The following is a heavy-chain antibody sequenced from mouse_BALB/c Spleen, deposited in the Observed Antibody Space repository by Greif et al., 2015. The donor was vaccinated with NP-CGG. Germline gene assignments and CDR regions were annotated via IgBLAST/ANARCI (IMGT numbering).Heavy chain of an antibody. Sequence: VMLVESGAELVRPGVSVKISCKGSGYTFTDYAMHWVKQSHAKSLEWIGVISTYYGDASYNQKFKGKATMTVDKSSSTAYMELARLTSEDSAIYYCARDGTVGGNFDYWGQGTTLTVSS. CDR1: GYTFTDYA. CDR3: ARDGTVGGNFDY. D-gene: IGHD1-1*01. CDR2: ISTYYGDA. V-gene: IGHV1S137*01. J-gene: IGHJ2*01.